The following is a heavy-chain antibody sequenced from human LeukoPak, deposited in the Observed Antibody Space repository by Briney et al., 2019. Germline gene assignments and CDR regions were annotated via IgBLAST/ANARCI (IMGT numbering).Heavy chain of an antibody. V-gene: IGHV4-61*02. D-gene: IGHD3-16*02. Sequence: SQTLSLTCTVSGGSISSGSYYWSWIRQPAGKGLEWIGRIYTSGSTNYNPSLKSRVTISVDTSKNQFSLKLSSVTAADTAMYYCARELYDYVWGSYRPAEAWYFDLWGRGTLVTVSS. CDR1: GGSISSGSYY. J-gene: IGHJ2*01. CDR2: IYTSGST. CDR3: ARELYDYVWGSYRPAEAWYFDL.